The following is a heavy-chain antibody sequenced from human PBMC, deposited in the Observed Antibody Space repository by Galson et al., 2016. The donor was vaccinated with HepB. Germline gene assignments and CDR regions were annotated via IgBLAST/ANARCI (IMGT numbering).Heavy chain of an antibody. D-gene: IGHD1-20*01. V-gene: IGHV1-8*02. CDR3: ARNLPLTGTFED. CDR1: GYIFNTYD. CDR2: MNPHPGHT. J-gene: IGHJ4*02. Sequence: SVKVSCKASGYIFNTYDINWVRQATGQGLEWLGWMNPHPGHTGYAGKFQGRVTMTRDTSTRTAYMELSSLTSEDTAVYYCARNLPLTGTFEDWGQGTLVTVSS.